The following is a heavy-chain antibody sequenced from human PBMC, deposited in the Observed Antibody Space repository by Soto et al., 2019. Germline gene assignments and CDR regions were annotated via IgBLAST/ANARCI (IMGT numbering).Heavy chain of an antibody. CDR2: ISYDGSNK. CDR1: GFTFSSYG. V-gene: IGHV3-30*18. D-gene: IGHD4-4*01. Sequence: QVQLVESGGGVVQPGRSLRLSCAASGFTFSSYGMHWVRQAPGKGLEWVAVISYDGSNKYYADSVKGRFTISRDNSKNTLYLQMNSLRAEDTAVYYCAKDFTPPDVIDYSPYNWFDPWGQGTLVTVSS. J-gene: IGHJ5*02. CDR3: AKDFTPPDVIDYSPYNWFDP.